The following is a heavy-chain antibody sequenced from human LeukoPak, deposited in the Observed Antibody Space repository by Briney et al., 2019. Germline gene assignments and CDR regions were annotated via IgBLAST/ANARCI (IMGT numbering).Heavy chain of an antibody. CDR3: ASLGGYKNGYFDF. J-gene: IGHJ4*02. Sequence: ASETLSLTCAVSGYSISSGNHWGWIRQSPEKGLEWIGSIHYSGSTDYNPSLKSRVTISIDTSKNQFSLRLSSVTAADTAVYYCASLGGYKNGYFDFWGQGTLVTDSS. V-gene: IGHV4-38-2*01. D-gene: IGHD3-16*01. CDR1: GYSISSGNH. CDR2: IHYSGST.